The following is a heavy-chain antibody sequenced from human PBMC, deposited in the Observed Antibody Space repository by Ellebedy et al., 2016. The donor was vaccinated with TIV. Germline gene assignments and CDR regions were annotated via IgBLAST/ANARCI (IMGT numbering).Heavy chain of an antibody. D-gene: IGHD2-21*01. CDR3: VRGGGPFCGGDCYSWEAFDV. CDR2: IRSKRYGATT. CDR1: GFNFGDYA. J-gene: IGHJ3*01. Sequence: GGSLRLXXAASGFNFGDYAMSWFRQAPGKGLEWISLIRSKRYGATTEYASSVKGSFTISRDDSKTTVYLHTNSLKTEDTAVYYCVRGGGPFCGGDCYSWEAFDVWGQGTKVIVSS. V-gene: IGHV3-49*03.